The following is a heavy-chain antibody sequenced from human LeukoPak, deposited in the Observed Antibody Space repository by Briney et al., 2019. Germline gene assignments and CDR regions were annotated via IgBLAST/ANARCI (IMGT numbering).Heavy chain of an antibody. CDR2: INSDGSST. D-gene: IGHD1-26*01. CDR3: AKFISSLVGATPNWFDP. J-gene: IGHJ5*02. Sequence: GGSLRLSCAASGFTFSSYWMHWVRQAPGKGLVWVSRINSDGSSTSYADSVKGRFTISRDNAKNTLYLQMNSLRAEDTAVYYCAKFISSLVGATPNWFDPWGQGTLVTVSS. V-gene: IGHV3-74*01. CDR1: GFTFSSYW.